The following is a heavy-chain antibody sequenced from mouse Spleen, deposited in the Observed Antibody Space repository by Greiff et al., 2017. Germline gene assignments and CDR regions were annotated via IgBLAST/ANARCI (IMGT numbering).Heavy chain of an antibody. CDR3: ARSFDYGDFDY. Sequence: VKLQQSGAELVRPGASVKLSCKASGYTFTDYYINWVKQRPGQGLEWIARIYPGSGNTYYNEKFKGKATLTAEKSSSTAYMQLSSLTSEDSAVYFCARSFDYGDFDYWGQGTTLTVSS. V-gene: IGHV1-76*01. J-gene: IGHJ2*01. CDR1: GYTFTDYY. CDR2: IYPGSGNT. D-gene: IGHD1-1*02.